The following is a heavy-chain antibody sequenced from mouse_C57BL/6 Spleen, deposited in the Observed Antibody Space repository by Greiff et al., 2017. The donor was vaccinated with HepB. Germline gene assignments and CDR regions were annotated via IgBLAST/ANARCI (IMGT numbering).Heavy chain of an antibody. CDR1: GFTFSDYG. V-gene: IGHV5-17*01. D-gene: IGHD1-1*01. Sequence: EVMLVESGGGLVKPGGSLKLSCAASGFTFSDYGLHWVRQAPEKGLEWVAYISSGSSTSYYADTVKGRFTISRDNAKNTLFLQMTSLRSEDTAMYYCSRAPDYGSSPYWYFDVWGTGTTVTVSS. CDR2: ISSGSSTS. CDR3: SRAPDYGSSPYWYFDV. J-gene: IGHJ1*03.